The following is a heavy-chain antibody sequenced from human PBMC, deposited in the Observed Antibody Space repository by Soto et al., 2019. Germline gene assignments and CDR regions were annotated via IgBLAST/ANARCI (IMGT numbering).Heavy chain of an antibody. CDR2: IYSGGST. D-gene: IGHD6-13*01. J-gene: IGHJ4*02. CDR1: GFTVSSNY. Sequence: GGSLRLSCAASGFTVSSNYMSWVRQAPGKGLEWVSVIYSGGSTYYADSVKGRFTISRDNSKNTLYLQMNSLRAEDTAVYYCARSTSKYSTFDYWGQGTLVTVSS. CDR3: ARSTSKYSTFDY. V-gene: IGHV3-53*01.